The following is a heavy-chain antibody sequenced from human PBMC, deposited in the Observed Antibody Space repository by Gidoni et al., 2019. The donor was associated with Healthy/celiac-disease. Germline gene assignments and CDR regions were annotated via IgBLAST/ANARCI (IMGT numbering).Heavy chain of an antibody. CDR2: IKQDGSEK. D-gene: IGHD3-22*01. Sequence: EVQLVESGGGLVQPGGSLRLSCAASGFTFSSYWMSWVRQAPGKGMEWVANIKQDGSEKYYVDSVKGRFTISRENAKNSLYLQMNSLRAEDTAVYYCARDGYYYDSSGYYYYYYGMDVWGQGTTVTVSS. CDR3: ARDGYYYDSSGYYYYYYGMDV. CDR1: GFTFSSYW. J-gene: IGHJ6*02. V-gene: IGHV3-7*01.